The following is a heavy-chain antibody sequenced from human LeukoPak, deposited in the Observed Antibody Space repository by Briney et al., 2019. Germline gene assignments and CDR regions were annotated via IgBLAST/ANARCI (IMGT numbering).Heavy chain of an antibody. J-gene: IGHJ5*02. CDR2: IYHSGST. V-gene: IGHV4-30-2*01. Sequence: SQTLSLTWAVSGGSISSGGYSWSWIRQPPGKGLEWIGYIYHSGSTYYNPSLKSRVTISVDRSKNQFSLKLSSVTAADTAVYYCARGEMVRGVINPWGQGTLVTVSS. CDR1: GGSISSGGYS. CDR3: ARGEMVRGVINP. D-gene: IGHD3-10*01.